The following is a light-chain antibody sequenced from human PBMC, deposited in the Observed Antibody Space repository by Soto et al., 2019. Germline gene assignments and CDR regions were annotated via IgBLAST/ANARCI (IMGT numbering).Light chain of an antibody. CDR1: QSISDT. CDR2: GAS. CDR3: QQYNNWPWT. Sequence: EIVMAQSPATLSVSPGGRATRCCRASQSISDTLAWYQQKPGQAPRLLIYGASTRAPGFPARFSGSGSGTDFTLTISSLQSEDFAVYYCQQYNNWPWTFGQGTKVDIK. J-gene: IGKJ1*01. V-gene: IGKV3-15*01.